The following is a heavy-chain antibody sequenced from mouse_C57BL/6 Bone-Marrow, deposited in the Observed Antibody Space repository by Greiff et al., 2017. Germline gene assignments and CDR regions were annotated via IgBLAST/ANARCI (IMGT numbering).Heavy chain of an antibody. CDR1: GFTFSDYG. CDR3: ARSGFYYGYFDY. CDR2: ITCGSSTI. V-gene: IGHV5-17*01. J-gene: IGHJ2*01. D-gene: IGHD2-1*01. Sequence: EVQGVESGGGLVKPGGSLKLSCAASGFTFSDYGMHWVRQAPEKGLEWVAYITCGSSTISYADTVKGRFTTSSDNAKNTLFLQRTRLRSEDKAMYYCARSGFYYGYFDYWGQGTTRKVSS.